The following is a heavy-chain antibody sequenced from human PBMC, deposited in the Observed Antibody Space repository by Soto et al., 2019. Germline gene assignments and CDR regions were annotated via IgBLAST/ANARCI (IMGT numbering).Heavy chain of an antibody. D-gene: IGHD2-15*01. V-gene: IGHV4-39*01. J-gene: IGHJ4*02. CDR1: GDSISTSSYY. Sequence: QLQLQESGPGLVKPSETLSLNCSVSGDSISTSSYYYVWIRQPPGKGLEWIGSFHKSGSIYYNPSLKSRITFFIDASRNQWSLRLKSVAAADTAVYYCARFFNMMGGWTDIWGQGILVSFSS. CDR3: ARFFNMMGGWTDI. CDR2: FHKSGSI.